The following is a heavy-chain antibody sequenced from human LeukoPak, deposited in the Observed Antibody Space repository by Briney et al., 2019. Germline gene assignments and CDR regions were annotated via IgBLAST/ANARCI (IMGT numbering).Heavy chain of an antibody. CDR3: ARGSVPSYYYMDV. CDR1: GGSFSGYY. CDR2: INHSGST. V-gene: IGHV4-34*01. J-gene: IGHJ6*03. Sequence: SETLSLTCAVYGGSFSGYYWSWIRQPPGRGLEWIGEINHSGSTNYNPSLKSRVTISVDTSKNQFSLKLSSVTAADTAVYYCARGSVPSYYYMDVWGKGTTVIVSS.